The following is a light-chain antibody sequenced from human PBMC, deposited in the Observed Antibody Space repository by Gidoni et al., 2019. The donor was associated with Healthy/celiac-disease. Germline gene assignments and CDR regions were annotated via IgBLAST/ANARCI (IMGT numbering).Light chain of an antibody. CDR1: SSDVGDYNY. CDR2: DVS. V-gene: IGLV2-11*01. CDR3: CSYAGSYTWV. Sequence: SDLTQPRSVSGSPGQYVTISCTGTSSDVGDYNYFSWYQQHPGQAPKLMIYDVSKRPSGVPVRFSGSKSGNTASLTISGLQAEDEADYYCCSYAGSYTWVFGGGTKLTVL. J-gene: IGLJ3*02.